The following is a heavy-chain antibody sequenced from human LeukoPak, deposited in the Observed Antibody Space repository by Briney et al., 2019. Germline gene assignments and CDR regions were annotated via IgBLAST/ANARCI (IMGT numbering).Heavy chain of an antibody. D-gene: IGHD4-17*01. Sequence: SETLSLTCTVSGYSISSGYYWGWIRQPPGKGLEWIGSIYYSGSTYYNPSLKSRVTISVDTSKNQFSLKLSSVTAADTAVYYCAREATVTTSYYMDVWGKGTTVTVSS. J-gene: IGHJ6*03. CDR2: IYYSGST. CDR1: GYSISSGYY. V-gene: IGHV4-38-2*02. CDR3: AREATVTTSYYMDV.